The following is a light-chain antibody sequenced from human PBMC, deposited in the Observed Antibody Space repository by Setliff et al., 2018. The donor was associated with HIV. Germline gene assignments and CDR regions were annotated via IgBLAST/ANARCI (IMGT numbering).Light chain of an antibody. CDR3: LSYDSGLMI. V-gene: IGLV1-40*01. J-gene: IGLJ2*01. CDR2: GNS. CDR1: NSNIGAGYH. Sequence: VLTQPPSVSGAPGQRVTISCTGSNSNIGAGYHVHWYQHLPGTAPKLLIYGNSNRPSGVPDRFSGSRSGTSASLAITGLQAEDEANYYCLSYDSGLMIFGRGTKVTVL.